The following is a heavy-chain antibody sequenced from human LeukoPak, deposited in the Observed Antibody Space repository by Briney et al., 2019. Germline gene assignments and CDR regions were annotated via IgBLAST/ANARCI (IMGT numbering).Heavy chain of an antibody. CDR2: IRYDGSNK. V-gene: IGHV3-30*02. D-gene: IGHD3-22*01. CDR3: AKEEYYYDSSSGFDY. Sequence: PGGSLRLSCAASGFTFSSYGMHWVRQAPGKGLEWVAFIRYDGSNKYYADSVKGRFTITRDNSKNKLYLQMNSLRAEDTAVYYCAKEEYYYDSSSGFDYWGQGTLVTVSS. CDR1: GFTFSSYG. J-gene: IGHJ4*02.